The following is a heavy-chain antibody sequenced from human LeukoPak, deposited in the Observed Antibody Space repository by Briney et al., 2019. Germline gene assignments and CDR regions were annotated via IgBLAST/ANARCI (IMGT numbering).Heavy chain of an antibody. CDR2: NIPIFGTA. CDR3: ARGKLWFGKNYYYYYYMDV. V-gene: IGHV1-69*06. J-gene: IGHJ6*03. CDR1: GGTFSSYA. D-gene: IGHD3-10*01. Sequence: GASVKVSCKASGGTFSSYAISWVRQAPGQGLEWMGVNIPIFGTANYAQKFQGRVTITADKSTSTAYMELSSLRSEDTAVYYCARGKLWFGKNYYYYYYMDVWGKGTTVTVSS.